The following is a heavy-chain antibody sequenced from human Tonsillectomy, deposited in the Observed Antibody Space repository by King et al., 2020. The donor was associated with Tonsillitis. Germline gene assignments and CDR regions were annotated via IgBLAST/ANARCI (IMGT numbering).Heavy chain of an antibody. CDR2: IIGSGGST. CDR1: GFTFISYA. J-gene: IGHJ4*02. CDR3: AKLGSFDY. D-gene: IGHD3-10*01. V-gene: IGHV3-23*04. Sequence: VQLVESGGGLVQPGGSLRLSCAASGFTFISYAMSWVRQAPGKGLEWVSAIIGSGGSTYYSDSVKGLFTIARDNSKNKLYLQMNSLRAVDTAVYYCAKLGSFDYWGQGTLVTVSS.